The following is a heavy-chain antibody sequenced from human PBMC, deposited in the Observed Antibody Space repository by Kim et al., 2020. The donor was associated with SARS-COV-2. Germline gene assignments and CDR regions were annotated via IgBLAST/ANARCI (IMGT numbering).Heavy chain of an antibody. CDR2: ISWNSGSI. J-gene: IGHJ2*01. CDR3: AKDWAAVDWYFDL. CDR1: GFTFDDYA. Sequence: GGSLRLSCAASGFTFDDYAMHWVRQAPGKGLEWVSGISWNSGSIGYADSVKGRFTISRDNAKNSLYLQMNSLRAEDTALYYCAKDWAAVDWYFDLWGRGTLVHVSS. V-gene: IGHV3-9*01. D-gene: IGHD6-13*01.